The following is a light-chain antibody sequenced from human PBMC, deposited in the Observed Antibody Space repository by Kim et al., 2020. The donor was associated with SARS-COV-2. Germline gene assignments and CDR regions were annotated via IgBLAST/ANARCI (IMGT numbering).Light chain of an antibody. CDR3: QQSYITPFT. CDR2: AAS. V-gene: IGKV1-39*01. CDR1: QSITSH. Sequence: DIQMTQSPSSLSASVGDRVTITCRTSQSITSHLNWYHQKPGRAPNLLISAASTLQGGVPSRFSGSGSETDFTLTISSLQPEDFATYFCQQSYITPFTFGPGTKVDIK. J-gene: IGKJ3*01.